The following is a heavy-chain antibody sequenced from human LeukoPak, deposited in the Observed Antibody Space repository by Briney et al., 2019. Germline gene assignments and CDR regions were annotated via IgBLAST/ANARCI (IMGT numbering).Heavy chain of an antibody. CDR3: ARTSYYYDSSGSLRHEAFDI. Sequence: ASVKVSCKASGYTFTSYGISWVRQAPGQGLEWMGWISAYNGNTNYAQKLHGRVTMTTDTSTSTAYMELRSLRSDDTAVYYCARTSYYYDSSGSLRHEAFDIWGQGTMVTVSS. CDR1: GYTFTSYG. CDR2: ISAYNGNT. V-gene: IGHV1-18*01. D-gene: IGHD3-22*01. J-gene: IGHJ3*02.